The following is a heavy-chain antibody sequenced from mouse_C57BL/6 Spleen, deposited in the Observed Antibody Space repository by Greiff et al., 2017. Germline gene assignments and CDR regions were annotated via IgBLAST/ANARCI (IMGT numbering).Heavy chain of an antibody. Sequence: EVKLLESGPSLVRPSPSLSLSCTVTGFSINSDCYWIWIRQFPGNKLEYIVYTVYSGITYYNPSLGSRTYITRDTSKNHFSLKLSSVTTEDTATYYCGNLLEKLDFDYWGQGTTLTVSS. J-gene: IGHJ2*01. CDR3: GNLLEKLDFDY. CDR2: TVYSGIT. V-gene: IGHV3-3*01. D-gene: IGHD2-5*01. CDR1: GFSINSDCY.